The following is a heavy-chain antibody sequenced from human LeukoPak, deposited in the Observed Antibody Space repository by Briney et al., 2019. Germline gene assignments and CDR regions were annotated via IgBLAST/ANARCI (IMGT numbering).Heavy chain of an antibody. CDR2: FNPRGGST. CDR1: GYTFARYN. J-gene: IGHJ4*02. D-gene: IGHD3-22*01. Sequence: ASVKASCKASGYTFARYNLHWVRQAPGQGLEWMGTFNPRGGSTSYAQKFQGRLTMTSDTSTSTVYMELSSLRSEDTAEYYCARDLDGGGYLTPFDYWGQGTLVTVSS. CDR3: ARDLDGGGYLTPFDY. V-gene: IGHV1-46*01.